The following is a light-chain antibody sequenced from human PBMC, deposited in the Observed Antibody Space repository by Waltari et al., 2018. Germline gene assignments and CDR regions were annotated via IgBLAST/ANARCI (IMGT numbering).Light chain of an antibody. CDR3: LQHSSYPYS. CDR1: QGISSY. CDR2: AAT. Sequence: DIQMTQSPSSLSASVGDTVTITCRASQGISSYLNWFQQKPGKAPKLLIYAATTLQSGVPSRFSGSGSGTEFTLIISSLQPEDFAAYYCLQHSSYPYSFGQGTKVEIK. V-gene: IGKV1-17*01. J-gene: IGKJ2*03.